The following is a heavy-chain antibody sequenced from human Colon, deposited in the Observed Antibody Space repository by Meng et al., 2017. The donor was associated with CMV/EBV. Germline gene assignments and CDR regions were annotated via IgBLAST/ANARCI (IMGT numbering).Heavy chain of an antibody. CDR1: GFTFSSYW. CDR2: INSDGSST. J-gene: IGHJ2*01. D-gene: IGHD1-1*01. V-gene: IGHV3-74*01. CDR3: ARDWNPVNWYFDL. Sequence: CAASGFTFSSYWMHWVRQAPGKGLVWVSRINSDGSSTSYADSVKGRFTISRDNAKNTLYLQMNSLRAEDTAVYYCARDWNPVNWYFDLWGRGTLVTVSS.